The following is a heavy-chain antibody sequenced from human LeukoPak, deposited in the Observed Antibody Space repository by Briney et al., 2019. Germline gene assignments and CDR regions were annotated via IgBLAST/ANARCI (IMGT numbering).Heavy chain of an antibody. D-gene: IGHD1-1*01. CDR3: GRGGSAGTVDY. Sequence: GASLRLSCTASGCTFSSYWMSWVRQAPGKGLEWLANIDEDGSKKYYVDCVKGRFTISRDNAKNLLYLQMNSLRGDDMAVYFCGRGGSAGTVDYWGQGTLVTVSS. J-gene: IGHJ4*02. CDR2: IDEDGSKK. V-gene: IGHV3-7*01. CDR1: GCTFSSYW.